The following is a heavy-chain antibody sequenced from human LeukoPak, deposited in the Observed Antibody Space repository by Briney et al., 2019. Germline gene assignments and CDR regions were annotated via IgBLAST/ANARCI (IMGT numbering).Heavy chain of an antibody. CDR1: GFTFSSYD. V-gene: IGHV3-13*01. D-gene: IGHD6-19*01. Sequence: GGSLRLSCAASGFTFSSYDMHWVRHAPGKGLEWVSAIDTAGDTYYPGSVKGRFTISRANAKNSLYLQMNSLRAGDTAVYYCARIQQWPNESFDYWGQGTLVTVSS. CDR3: ARIQQWPNESFDY. CDR2: IDTAGDT. J-gene: IGHJ4*02.